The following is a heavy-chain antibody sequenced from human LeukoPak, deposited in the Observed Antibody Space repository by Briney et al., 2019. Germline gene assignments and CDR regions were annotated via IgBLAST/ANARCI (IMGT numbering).Heavy chain of an antibody. V-gene: IGHV4-39*07. J-gene: IGHJ3*02. CDR3: AKTVGALYDAFDI. CDR1: GGSISSSSYY. D-gene: IGHD1-26*01. CDR2: IYYSGST. Sequence: SETLSLTCTVSGGSISSSSYYWGWIRQPPGKGLEWIGSIYYSGSTYYNPSLKSRVTISVDTSKNQFSLKLSSVTAADTAVYYCAKTVGALYDAFDIWGQGTMVTVSS.